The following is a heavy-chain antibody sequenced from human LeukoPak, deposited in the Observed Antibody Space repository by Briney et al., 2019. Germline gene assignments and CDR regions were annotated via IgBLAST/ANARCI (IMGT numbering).Heavy chain of an antibody. CDR1: GFTFSSYW. CDR3: ARGRGLRASLYYFDY. CDR2: IKQDGSEK. J-gene: IGHJ4*02. D-gene: IGHD4-17*01. Sequence: GGSLRLSCVASGFTFSSYWMSWVRQAPGKGLEWVANIKQDGSEKYYVDSVKGRFTISRDNAKNSLYLQMNSLRAEDTAVYYCARGRGLRASLYYFDYWGQGTLVTVSS. V-gene: IGHV3-7*01.